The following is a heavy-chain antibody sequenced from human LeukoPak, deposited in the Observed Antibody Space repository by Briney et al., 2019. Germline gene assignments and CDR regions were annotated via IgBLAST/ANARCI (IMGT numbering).Heavy chain of an antibody. D-gene: IGHD6-6*01. V-gene: IGHV1-18*01. J-gene: IGHJ4*02. CDR2: ISAYNGNT. Sequence: ASVKVSCKASGYTFTSYGISWVRQAPGQGLEWMGWISAYNGNTNYAQKLQGRVTMTTDTSTSTAYMELRSLRSDDTAVYYCARASVRIAARPPRDYWGQGTLVTVSS. CDR1: GYTFTSYG. CDR3: ARASVRIAARPPRDY.